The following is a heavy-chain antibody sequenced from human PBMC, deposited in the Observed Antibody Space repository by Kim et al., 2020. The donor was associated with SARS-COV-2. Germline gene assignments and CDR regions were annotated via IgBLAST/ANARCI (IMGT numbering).Heavy chain of an antibody. Sequence: GGSLRLSCAASGFTLDDYAMHWVRQAPGKGLEWVSGISWNSGSIGYADSLKGRFTISRDNAKNSLYLQMNSLRAEDTALYYCAKDMTEAGFSGVPYYFDYWGQGTLVTVSS. V-gene: IGHV3-9*01. D-gene: IGHD6-13*01. J-gene: IGHJ4*02. CDR3: AKDMTEAGFSGVPYYFDY. CDR1: GFTLDDYA. CDR2: ISWNSGSI.